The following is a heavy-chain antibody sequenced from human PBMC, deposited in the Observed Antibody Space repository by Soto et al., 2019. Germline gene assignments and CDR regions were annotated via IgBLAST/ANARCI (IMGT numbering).Heavy chain of an antibody. CDR3: ARDLPSSSWYPPFDYYYYYGMDV. Sequence: QVQLVESGGGVVQPGRSLRLSCAASGFTFSSYAMHWVRQAPGKGLEWVAVISYDGSNKYYADSVKGRFTISRDNSKNTLYLQMNSLRAEDTAVYYCARDLPSSSWYPPFDYYYYYGMDVWGQGTTVTVSS. CDR1: GFTFSSYA. J-gene: IGHJ6*02. D-gene: IGHD6-13*01. V-gene: IGHV3-30-3*01. CDR2: ISYDGSNK.